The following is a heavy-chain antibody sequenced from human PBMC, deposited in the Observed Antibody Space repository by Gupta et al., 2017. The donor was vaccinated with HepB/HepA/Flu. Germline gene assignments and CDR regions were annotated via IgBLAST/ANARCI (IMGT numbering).Heavy chain of an antibody. CDR3: AKDGAGTLSGDCDQ. Sequence: QVQLVQSGAEVKKPGASVKVSCKASGYSFTGYYIHWVRQAPGQGLEWMGWINPNTGGKEYAQKCQDRVTMTRDTSRQTIDLELRRLRSDETAVYYCAKDGAGTLSGDCDQWGQGTLVRVS. CDR2: INPNTGGK. CDR1: GYSFTGYY. J-gene: IGHJ4*02. V-gene: IGHV1-2*02. D-gene: IGHD7-27*01.